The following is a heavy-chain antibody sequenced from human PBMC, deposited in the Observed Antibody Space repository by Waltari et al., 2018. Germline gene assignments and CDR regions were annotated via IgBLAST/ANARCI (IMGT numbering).Heavy chain of an antibody. D-gene: IGHD2-21*01. Sequence: EVQLLESGGGLVQPGGSLGPSGAAPGSPLISNPLHGDPTPQVTGWRGCPVIYSGGSSTYYADSVKGRFTISRDNSKNTLYLQMNSLRAEDTAVYYCAKTSEGYCGGDCHLYYYYYYMDVWGKGTTVTVSS. CDR3: AKTSEGYCGGDCHLYYYYYYMDV. J-gene: IGHJ6*03. V-gene: IGHV3-23*03. CDR1: GSPLISNP. CDR2: IYSGGSST.